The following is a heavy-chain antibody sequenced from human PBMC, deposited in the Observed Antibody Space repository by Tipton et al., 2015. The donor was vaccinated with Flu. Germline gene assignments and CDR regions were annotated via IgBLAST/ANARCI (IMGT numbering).Heavy chain of an antibody. D-gene: IGHD5-24*01. CDR1: GGSISSYY. J-gene: IGHJ4*02. Sequence: TLSLTCTVSGGSISSYYWSWIRQPPGKGLEWIGYIYYSGSTNYNPSLKSRVTISVDTSKNQFSLKLSSVTAADTAVYYCAREVEMATASDYWGQGTLVTVSS. V-gene: IGHV4-59*01. CDR2: IYYSGST. CDR3: AREVEMATASDY.